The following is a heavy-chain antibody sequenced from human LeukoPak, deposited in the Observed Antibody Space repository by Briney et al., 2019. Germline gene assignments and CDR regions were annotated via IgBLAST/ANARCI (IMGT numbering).Heavy chain of an antibody. D-gene: IGHD1-1*01. CDR2: IYTSGST. CDR3: ARHLQQLEANYYYYYMDV. CDR1: GGSISSYY. J-gene: IGHJ6*03. V-gene: IGHV4-4*09. Sequence: SETLSLTYTVSGGSISSYYWSWIRQPPGKGLEWIGYIYTSGSTNYNPSLKSRVTISVDTSKNQFSLKLSSVTAADTAVYYCARHLQQLEANYYYYYMDVWGKGTTVTVSS.